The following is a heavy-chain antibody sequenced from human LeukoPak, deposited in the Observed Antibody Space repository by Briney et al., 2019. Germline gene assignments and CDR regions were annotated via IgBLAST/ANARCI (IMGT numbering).Heavy chain of an antibody. Sequence: GGSLRLSCTASGFTFGDYAMSWFRQAPGKGLEWVSLIRSKAYAGTVVYAASVSGRFTISRDDSKSIAYLQMNSLITEDTAVYYRTTGRSSGWSYFDLWGQGTLVTVSS. D-gene: IGHD6-19*01. CDR1: GFTFGDYA. V-gene: IGHV3-49*03. J-gene: IGHJ4*02. CDR3: TTGRSSGWSYFDL. CDR2: IRSKAYAGTV.